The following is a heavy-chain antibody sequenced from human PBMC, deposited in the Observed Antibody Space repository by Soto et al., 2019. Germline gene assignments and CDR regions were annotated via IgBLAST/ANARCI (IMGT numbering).Heavy chain of an antibody. CDR2: VHESGST. V-gene: IGHV4-59*03. CDR1: GEAISNYY. D-gene: IGHD1-20*01. Sequence: SETLSLTCSVSGEAISNYYWSWIRQTPGRGLEWIGCVHESGSTDYNPSLRGRVIISLHTSKSQFSLSLRSATAADTATYYCARGTRALITSFSDYWGKGIPVTVSS. J-gene: IGHJ4*02. CDR3: ARGTRALITSFSDY.